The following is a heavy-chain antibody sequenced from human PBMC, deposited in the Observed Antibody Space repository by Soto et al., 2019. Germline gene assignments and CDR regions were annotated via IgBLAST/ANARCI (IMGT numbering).Heavy chain of an antibody. Sequence: PGESLKISCKGSGYTFTNYWIGWVRQMPGKGLEWMGIIYPGDPDTKYNPSFQGQVTISADKSITTTYLRWTSLKASDTAIYYCAASIFYYGMDVWGQGTTVTAP. CDR1: GYTFTNYW. V-gene: IGHV5-51*01. CDR2: IYPGDPDT. CDR3: AASIFYYGMDV. J-gene: IGHJ6*02.